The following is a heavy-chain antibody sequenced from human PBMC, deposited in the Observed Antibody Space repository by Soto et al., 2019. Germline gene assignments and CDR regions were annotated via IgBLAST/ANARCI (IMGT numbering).Heavy chain of an antibody. CDR3: ARLGFSYGFGGHFDY. Sequence: QVQLQESGPGLVKPSQTLSLTCTVSGGSISRGGYPWSWIRQHPGKGLELIGYIYNSGSTYFNPSLKSRVTISVDTPKTQFSLKLSSVTAADTAVYYCARLGFSYGFGGHFDYWGQGTLVAVSS. D-gene: IGHD3-10*01. V-gene: IGHV4-31*03. CDR1: GGSISRGGYP. CDR2: IYNSGST. J-gene: IGHJ4*02.